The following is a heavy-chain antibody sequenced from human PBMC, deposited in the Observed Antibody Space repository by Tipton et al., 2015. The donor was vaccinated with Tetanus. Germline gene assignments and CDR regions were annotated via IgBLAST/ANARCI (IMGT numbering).Heavy chain of an antibody. CDR1: RGPISSYY. CDR3: ARGITDGYNRRLDY. CDR2: ISNGNP. D-gene: IGHD5-24*01. J-gene: IGHJ4*02. Sequence: TLSLTCSVSRGPISSYYWSWIRQPAGKGLEWIGHISNGNPDYSGSLKIRVALSVDTSKNEVSLKLRSVTAADTGVYYCARGITDGYNRRLDYWGQGILVAVSP. V-gene: IGHV4-4*07.